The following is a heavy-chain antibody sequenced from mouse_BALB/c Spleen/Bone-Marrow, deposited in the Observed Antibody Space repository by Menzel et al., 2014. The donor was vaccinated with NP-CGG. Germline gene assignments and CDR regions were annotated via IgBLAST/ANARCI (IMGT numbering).Heavy chain of an antibody. V-gene: IGHV1S56*01. CDR3: TRDAMGY. J-gene: IGHJ4*01. Sequence: QVHVKQSGPELVKPGASVRISCKASGYTFTAYYIHWVKQRPGQGLEWIGWIYPGNLNTKYNEKFKGKATRTADKSSSTAYMQLSSLTSEDSAVYFCTRDAMGYWGQGTSVTVSS. CDR2: IYPGNLNT. CDR1: GYTFTAYY.